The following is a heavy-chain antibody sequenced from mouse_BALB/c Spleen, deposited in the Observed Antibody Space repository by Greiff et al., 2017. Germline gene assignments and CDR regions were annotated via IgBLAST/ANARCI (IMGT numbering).Heavy chain of an antibody. Sequence: EVKVVESGGGLVQPGGSLKLSCAASGFTFSSYTMSWVRQTPEKRLEWVAYISNGGGSTYYPDTVKGRFTISRDNAKNTLYLQMSSLKSEDTAMYYCARLFYAMDYWGQGTSVTVSS. V-gene: IGHV5-12-2*01. CDR1: GFTFSSYT. CDR2: ISNGGGST. J-gene: IGHJ4*01. CDR3: ARLFYAMDY.